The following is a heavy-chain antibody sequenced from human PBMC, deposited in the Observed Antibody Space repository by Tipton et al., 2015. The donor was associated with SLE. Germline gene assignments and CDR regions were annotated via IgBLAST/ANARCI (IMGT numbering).Heavy chain of an antibody. CDR2: ISGSGGST. Sequence: GSLRLSCTASGFTFSSYAMSWVRQAPGKGLEWVSGISGSGGSTYYADSVKGRFTISRDNSKNTLYLQMNSLRAEDTAIYFCAKVSYSSGWTGKLDYWGQGTLVTVSS. CDR3: AKVSYSSGWTGKLDY. CDR1: GFTFSSYA. V-gene: IGHV3-23*01. D-gene: IGHD6-19*01. J-gene: IGHJ4*02.